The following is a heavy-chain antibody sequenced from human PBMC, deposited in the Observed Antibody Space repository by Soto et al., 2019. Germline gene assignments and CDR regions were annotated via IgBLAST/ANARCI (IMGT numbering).Heavy chain of an antibody. D-gene: IGHD5-18*01. V-gene: IGHV3-30*18. CDR1: GFPFSGYG. CDR3: AKDFTGYSAMNH. J-gene: IGHJ4*02. Sequence: QMQLVESGGGVVQPGTSLRLSCAVSGFPFSGYGMHWVRQTPGMGLEWVAVISFDGSNKFYADSVRGRFTISRDNSKNTLYLQMNSLRPDDTAVYYCAKDFTGYSAMNHWGQGTRVTVSS. CDR2: ISFDGSNK.